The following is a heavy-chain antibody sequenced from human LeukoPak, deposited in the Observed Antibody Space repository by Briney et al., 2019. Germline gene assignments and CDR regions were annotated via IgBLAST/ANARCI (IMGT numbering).Heavy chain of an antibody. Sequence: ASVTVSCKTSGYTFTGYYIHWVRQAPGQGLEWMGWINPNSGGTNYAQNFQGRATMTRDTSISTAYMELSRLRSDDTAVYYCVRDDVSPWGQGTLVTVSS. J-gene: IGHJ5*02. V-gene: IGHV1-2*02. CDR2: INPNSGGT. CDR3: VRDDVSP. CDR1: GYTFTGYY.